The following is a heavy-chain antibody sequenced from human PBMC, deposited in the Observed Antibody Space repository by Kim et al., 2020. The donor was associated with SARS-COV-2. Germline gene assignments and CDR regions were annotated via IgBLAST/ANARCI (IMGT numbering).Heavy chain of an antibody. V-gene: IGHV1-46*01. CDR2: INPSGGST. J-gene: IGHJ6*02. CDR3: ARAGYCSRTSCYQHYYYYGMDV. D-gene: IGHD2-2*01. Sequence: ASVKVSCKASGYTFTSYYMHWVRQAPGQGLEWMGIINPSGGSTSYAQKFQGRVTMTRDTSTSTVYMELSSLRSEDTAVYYCARAGYCSRTSCYQHYYYYGMDVWGPGATVTVSS. CDR1: GYTFTSYY.